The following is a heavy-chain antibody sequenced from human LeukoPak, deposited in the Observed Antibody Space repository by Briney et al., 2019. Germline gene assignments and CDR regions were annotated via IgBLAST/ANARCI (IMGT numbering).Heavy chain of an antibody. CDR2: IYTSGST. Sequence: SETLSLTCTVSGGSISSHYWSWIRQPAGKGLEWIGRIYTSGSTNYNPSLKSRVTMSADTSKNQFSLKLSSVTAADTAVYYCARDRASRSSSWFDYWGQGTLVTVSS. V-gene: IGHV4-4*07. CDR3: ARDRASRSSSWFDY. D-gene: IGHD6-13*01. CDR1: GGSISSHY. J-gene: IGHJ4*02.